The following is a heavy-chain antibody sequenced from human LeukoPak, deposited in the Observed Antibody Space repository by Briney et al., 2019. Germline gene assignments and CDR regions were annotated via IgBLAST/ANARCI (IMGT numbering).Heavy chain of an antibody. CDR2: IRGDGRTT. V-gene: IGHV3-43*02. CDR3: AKDAVAGTWLHY. CDR1: GFTFGDYA. Sequence: GGSLRLSCAASGFTFGDYAMHWVRQAPGKGLQWVSLIRGDGRTTSYAGSVKGRFTISRDNSKNSLYLQMSSLRGEDTAMYYCAKDAVAGTWLHYWGQGTLVTVSS. J-gene: IGHJ4*02. D-gene: IGHD6-19*01.